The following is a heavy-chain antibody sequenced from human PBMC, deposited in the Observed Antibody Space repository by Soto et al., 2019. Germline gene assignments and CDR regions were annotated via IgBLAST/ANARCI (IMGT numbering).Heavy chain of an antibody. CDR3: ARGSSSWYAPFDY. Sequence: EVQLVESGGGLVQPGGSLRLSCAASGFTVSSNYMSWVRQAPGKGLEWVSVIYSGGSTYYADSVKGRFTISRHNSNNTLYLQMNSLRAEDTAVYYCARGSSSWYAPFDYWGQGTLVTVSS. D-gene: IGHD6-13*01. J-gene: IGHJ4*02. CDR1: GFTVSSNY. CDR2: IYSGGST. V-gene: IGHV3-53*04.